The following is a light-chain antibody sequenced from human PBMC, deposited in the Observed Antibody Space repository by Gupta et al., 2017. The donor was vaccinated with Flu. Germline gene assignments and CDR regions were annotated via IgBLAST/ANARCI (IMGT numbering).Light chain of an antibody. CDR3: QQSYSTPSVT. Sequence: DIQITPSPSSRSASVGDRVTITCRASQSISSYLNWYQHKPGKAPKLLLYAASSLQSGVPSRFSGSGSGTDFTLTISSLQPEDFATYYCQQSYSTPSVTFGQGTKVEIK. V-gene: IGKV1-39*01. J-gene: IGKJ1*01. CDR2: AAS. CDR1: QSISSY.